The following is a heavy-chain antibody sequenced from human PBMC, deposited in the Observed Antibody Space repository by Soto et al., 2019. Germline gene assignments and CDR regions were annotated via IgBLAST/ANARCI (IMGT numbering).Heavy chain of an antibody. Sequence: QVQLVQSGAEVKKPGSSVKVSCKASGDTFISYTISWVRQAPGQGLEWTGGIIPIYGTANYAKKFQSRVTITADESTSTAYMELSSLRSEDTAVYYCARNPLITMRAFAIGGQGTVVTVSS. CDR3: ARNPLITMRAFAI. V-gene: IGHV1-69*01. J-gene: IGHJ3*02. CDR2: IIPIYGTA. CDR1: GDTFISYT. D-gene: IGHD3-10*01.